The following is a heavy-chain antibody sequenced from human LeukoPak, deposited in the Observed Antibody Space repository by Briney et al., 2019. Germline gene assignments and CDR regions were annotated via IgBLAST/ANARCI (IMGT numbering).Heavy chain of an antibody. CDR3: ARESLWIGFDP. CDR1: GFTFSSYS. J-gene: IGHJ5*02. Sequence: GGSLRLSCAASGFTFSSYSMNWVRQAPGKGLEWVSSISSSSSYIYYADSVKGRFTISRDNAKNSLYLQMNSLRAEDTAVYYCARESLWIGFDPWGQGTLVTVSS. D-gene: IGHD3-10*01. V-gene: IGHV3-21*01. CDR2: ISSSSSYI.